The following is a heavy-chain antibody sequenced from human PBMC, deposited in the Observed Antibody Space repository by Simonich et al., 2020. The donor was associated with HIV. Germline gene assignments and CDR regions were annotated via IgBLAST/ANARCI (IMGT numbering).Heavy chain of an antibody. D-gene: IGHD3-16*01. V-gene: IGHV3-30*07. CDR1: GFTFSSYA. CDR2: KTYEGSNK. CDR3: ASGGSISSVWADDY. Sequence: QVQLVESGGGVVQPGRSLRLSCAASGFTFSSYAMHLVRQAPGKGLEWVAVKTYEGSNKYYADSVKGRFTSSRDNSKNTLYLQMNSLRAEDTAVYYCASGGSISSVWADDYWGQGTLVTVSS. J-gene: IGHJ4*02.